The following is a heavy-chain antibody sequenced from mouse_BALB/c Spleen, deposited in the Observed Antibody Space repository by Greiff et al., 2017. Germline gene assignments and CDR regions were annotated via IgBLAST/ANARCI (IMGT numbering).Heavy chain of an antibody. CDR3: TLAYYRYDWFAY. CDR1: GYTFTSYY. J-gene: IGHJ3*01. V-gene: IGHV1S81*02. Sequence: VQLQQSGAELVKPGASVKLSCKASGYTFTSYYMYWVKQRPGQGLEWIGEINPSNGGTNFNEKFKSKATLTVDKSSSTAYMQLSSLTSEDSAVYYCTLAYYRYDWFAYWGQGTLVTVSA. CDR2: INPSNGGT. D-gene: IGHD2-14*01.